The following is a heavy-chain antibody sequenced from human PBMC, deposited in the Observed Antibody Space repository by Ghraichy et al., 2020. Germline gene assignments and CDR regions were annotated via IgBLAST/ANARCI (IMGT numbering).Heavy chain of an antibody. CDR2: ISYDGSNK. D-gene: IGHD6-13*01. Sequence: GGSLRLSCAASGFTFSSYAMHWVRQAPGKGLEWVAVISYDGSNKYYADSVKGRFTISRDNSKNTLYLQMNSLRAEDTAVYYCARDARGIAAAGLGGYFDYWGQGTLVTVSS. CDR1: GFTFSSYA. J-gene: IGHJ4*02. V-gene: IGHV3-30-3*01. CDR3: ARDARGIAAAGLGGYFDY.